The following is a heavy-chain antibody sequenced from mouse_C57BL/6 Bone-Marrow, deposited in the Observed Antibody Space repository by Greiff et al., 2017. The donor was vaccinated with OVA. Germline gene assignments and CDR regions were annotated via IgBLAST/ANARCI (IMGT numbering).Heavy chain of an antibody. D-gene: IGHD1-1*01. CDR2: IYPRSGNT. J-gene: IGHJ1*03. Sequence: VQLQQSGAELARPGASVKLSCKASGYTFTSYGISWVKQRTGQGLEWIGEIYPRSGNTYYNEKFKGKATLTADKSSSTAYMELRSLTSEDSAVYFSARPLITTVVATRWDFGVWGTGTTVTVAS. CDR3: ARPLITTVVATRWDFGV. V-gene: IGHV1-81*01. CDR1: GYTFTSYG.